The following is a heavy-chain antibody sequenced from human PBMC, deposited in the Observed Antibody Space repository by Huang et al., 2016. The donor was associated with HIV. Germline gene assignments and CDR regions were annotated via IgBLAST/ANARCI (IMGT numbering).Heavy chain of an antibody. CDR1: GGSISSSSYY. CDR2: IYLSGNT. D-gene: IGHD6-19*01. Sequence: LQLQESGPGLVKSSETLSLICTVSGGSISSSSYYWGWIRQPPGKGPEWSGSIYLSGNTDYNPPLKSRVTISVDTSKNQFSLKGNSVTAADTAVYYCARHGRVAGHYYNNMDVWGRGTTVTVSS. CDR3: ARHGRVAGHYYNNMDV. V-gene: IGHV4-39*01. J-gene: IGHJ6*02.